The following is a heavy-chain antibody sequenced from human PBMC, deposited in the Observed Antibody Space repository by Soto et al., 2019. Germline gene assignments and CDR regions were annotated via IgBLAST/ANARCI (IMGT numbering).Heavy chain of an antibody. CDR1: GGSFSGYY. Sequence: SETLSLTCAVYGGSFSGYYWSWIRQPPGKGLEWIGENNHSGSTNYNPSIKSRVTISVDTSKNQFSLKLISVTAAVTAVYYCARALLWFGRQDGFDIWGQGTMVTVSS. CDR3: ARALLWFGRQDGFDI. D-gene: IGHD3-10*01. CDR2: NNHSGST. V-gene: IGHV4-34*01. J-gene: IGHJ3*02.